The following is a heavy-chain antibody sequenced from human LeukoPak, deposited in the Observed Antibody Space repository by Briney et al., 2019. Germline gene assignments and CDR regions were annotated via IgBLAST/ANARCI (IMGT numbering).Heavy chain of an antibody. J-gene: IGHJ4*02. CDR1: GFTFDDYG. CDR3: ARALGRVGYFDY. CDR2: INWNGGST. Sequence: GESLKISCAASGFTFDDYGMSWVRQAPGKGLEWVSGINWNGGSTGYADSVKGRFTISRDNAKNPLYLQMNSLRAEDTALYYCARALGRVGYFDYWGQGTLVTVSS. V-gene: IGHV3-20*04. D-gene: IGHD1-26*01.